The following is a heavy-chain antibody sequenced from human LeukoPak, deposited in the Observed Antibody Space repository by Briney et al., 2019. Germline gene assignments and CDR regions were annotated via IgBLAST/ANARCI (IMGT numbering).Heavy chain of an antibody. D-gene: IGHD7-27*01. CDR2: INPNSGGT. CDR3: AIRKITGGSCYGMDV. CDR1: GYTFTGYY. J-gene: IGHJ6*02. V-gene: IGHV1-2*02. Sequence: ASVKVSCKASGYTFTGYYMLWVRQAPGQGLEWMGWINPNSGGTNYAQKFQGRVTMTRDTSISTAYMELSRLRSDDTAVYYCAIRKITGGSCYGMDVWGQGTTVTVSS.